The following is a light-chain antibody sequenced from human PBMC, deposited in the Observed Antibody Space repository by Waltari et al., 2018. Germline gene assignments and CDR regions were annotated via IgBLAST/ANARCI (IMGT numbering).Light chain of an antibody. CDR3: QQYYSTPYT. Sequence: DIVMTQSPDSLAVSLGERTSINCKASQSVLYSSDNKNYLAWYRQKPGKPPNLLIYWAATRESGVPGRFSGSGSGTDFTLTISSLQAEDVAVYYCQQYYSTPYTFGQGTKLEIK. V-gene: IGKV4-1*01. J-gene: IGKJ2*01. CDR1: QSVLYSSDNKNY. CDR2: WAA.